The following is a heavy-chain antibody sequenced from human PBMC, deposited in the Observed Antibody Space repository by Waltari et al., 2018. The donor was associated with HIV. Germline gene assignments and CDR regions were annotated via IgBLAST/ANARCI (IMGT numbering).Heavy chain of an antibody. CDR2: IIPTLERT. V-gene: IGHV1-69*01. CDR1: GIIFSTPGTLGTYA. CDR3: ARARLQRGYYAMDV. Sequence: VQSGAEVTQPGSSVKVSCKGAGIIFSTPGTLGTYALNWVRLAPGRGLEWVGGIIPTLERTDYAQSFQGRVAISADESSKTAYMEVRGLTSEDTAIYYCARARLQRGYYAMDVWGQGTAVTVSS. D-gene: IGHD2-15*01. J-gene: IGHJ6*02.